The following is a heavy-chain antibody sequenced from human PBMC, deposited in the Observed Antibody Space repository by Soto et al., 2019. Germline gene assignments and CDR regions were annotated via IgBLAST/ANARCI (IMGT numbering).Heavy chain of an antibody. CDR3: SRDCSSSSCYGYFQH. J-gene: IGHJ1*01. V-gene: IGHV3-11*01. Sequence: QVQLVESGGGLVKPGGSLRLSCAASGFTFSDYYMSWIRQAPGKGLEWVSHISGSGSTIYFADSVKGRFTISRDNAKNSLYLQMNSLRAEDTAVYYCSRDCSSSSCYGYFQHWVQGTRVTVSS. D-gene: IGHD2-2*01. CDR1: GFTFSDYY. CDR2: ISGSGSTI.